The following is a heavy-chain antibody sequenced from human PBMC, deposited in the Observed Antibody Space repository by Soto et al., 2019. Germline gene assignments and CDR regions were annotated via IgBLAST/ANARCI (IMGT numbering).Heavy chain of an antibody. Sequence: LRLSCAASGFTFGNYWMSWVRQAPGKGPEWVANIKQDGSERNYVDSVKGRFTISRDNAENSLYLQMNSLRVEDTGVYYCASARHIGPWGQGTLVTVSS. CDR1: GFTFGNYW. J-gene: IGHJ5*02. D-gene: IGHD2-21*01. V-gene: IGHV3-7*01. CDR2: IKQDGSER. CDR3: ASARHIGP.